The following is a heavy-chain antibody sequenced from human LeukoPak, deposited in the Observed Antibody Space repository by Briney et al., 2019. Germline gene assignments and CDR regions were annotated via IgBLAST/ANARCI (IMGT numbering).Heavy chain of an antibody. CDR3: ARARGYSGYEDFDY. CDR2: IYYSGST. J-gene: IGHJ4*02. CDR1: GGSISSGDYY. Sequence: SETLSLTCTVSGGSISSGDYYWSWIRQPPGKGLEWIGHIYYSGSTYYSPSLKSRVTISVDTSKNQFSLKLSSVTAADTAVYYCARARGYSGYEDFDYWGQGTLVTVSS. V-gene: IGHV4-30-4*02. D-gene: IGHD5-12*01.